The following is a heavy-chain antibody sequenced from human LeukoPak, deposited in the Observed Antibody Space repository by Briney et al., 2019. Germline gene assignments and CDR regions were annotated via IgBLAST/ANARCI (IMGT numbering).Heavy chain of an antibody. CDR2: ISPSGGST. V-gene: IGHV1-46*01. CDR1: GYTFTSNY. Sequence: ASVKVSCKAFGYTFTSNYMHWVRQAPGQGPEWMGVISPSGGSTTYAQKFQGRVTLTRDMSTSTDYLELSSLRSEDTAVYYCARGVSGYSYGSRFDYWGPGTLVTVSS. J-gene: IGHJ4*02. D-gene: IGHD5-18*01. CDR3: ARGVSGYSYGSRFDY.